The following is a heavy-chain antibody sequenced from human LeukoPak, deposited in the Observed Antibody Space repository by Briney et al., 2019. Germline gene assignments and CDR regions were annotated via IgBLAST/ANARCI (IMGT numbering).Heavy chain of an antibody. CDR2: MNPNSGNT. J-gene: IGHJ5*02. CDR3: ARANTVTHETDWFDP. V-gene: IGHV1-8*01. CDR1: GYTFTSSD. Sequence: GASVKVSCKASGYTFTSSDFNWVRQATGQGLEWMGWMNPNSGNTGYAQKFQGRVTITADESTSTAYMELSSLRSEDTAVYYCARANTVTHETDWFDPWGQGTLVTVSS. D-gene: IGHD4-17*01.